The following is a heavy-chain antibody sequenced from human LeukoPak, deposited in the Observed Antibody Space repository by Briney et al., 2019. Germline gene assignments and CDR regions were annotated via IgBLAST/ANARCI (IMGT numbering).Heavy chain of an antibody. Sequence: GGSLRLSCAASGFTFSSYWMSWVRQAPGKGLEWVANIKQDGSEKYYVDSVKGRFTISRDNAKNSLYLQMNSLRAEDTAVYYCARDSEQWSRGPGYWGQGTLVTVSS. CDR1: GFTFSSYW. CDR3: ARDSEQWSRGPGY. J-gene: IGHJ4*02. D-gene: IGHD6-19*01. CDR2: IKQDGSEK. V-gene: IGHV3-7*01.